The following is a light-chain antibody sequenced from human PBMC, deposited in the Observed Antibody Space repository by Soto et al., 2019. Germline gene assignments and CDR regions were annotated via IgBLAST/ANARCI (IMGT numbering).Light chain of an antibody. V-gene: IGKV3-11*01. CDR1: QSVSSY. CDR2: DAS. CDR3: QQRSNWPIT. J-gene: IGKJ5*01. Sequence: EIVLTQSPATLSLSPGERATLSCRASQSVSSYLAWYQPKPGQAPRLLIYDASNRATGIPARFSASGSGTDFTLTISRREHEDVADYYCQQRSNWPITCGQGTRLEIK.